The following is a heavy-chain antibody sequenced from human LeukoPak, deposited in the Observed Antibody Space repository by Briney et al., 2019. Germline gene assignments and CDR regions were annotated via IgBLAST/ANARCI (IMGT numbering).Heavy chain of an antibody. CDR3: ARVAMVDAFDI. J-gene: IGHJ3*02. D-gene: IGHD5-18*01. CDR1: GGSVSSGGYY. Sequence: PSETLSLTCTVSGGSVSSGGYYWSWIRQPPGKGLEWIGYIYYSGSTNYNPSLKSRVTISVDTSKNQFSLKLSSVTAADTAVYYCARVAMVDAFDIWGQGTMVTVSS. CDR2: IYYSGST. V-gene: IGHV4-61*08.